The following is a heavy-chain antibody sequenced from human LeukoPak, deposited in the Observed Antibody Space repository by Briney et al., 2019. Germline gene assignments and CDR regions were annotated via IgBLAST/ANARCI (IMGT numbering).Heavy chain of an antibody. CDR3: ARGLDGYGTFDY. CDR1: GGSISSYY. Sequence: PSETLSLTCTVSGGSISSYYWSWIRQSPGKGLEWIGSVFNSGGTDYSPSLRSRVTISADKSKNQFSLRLSSVTAADTAVYYCARGLDGYGTFDYWGQGTLVTVSS. J-gene: IGHJ4*02. CDR2: VFNSGGT. D-gene: IGHD5-24*01. V-gene: IGHV4-59*12.